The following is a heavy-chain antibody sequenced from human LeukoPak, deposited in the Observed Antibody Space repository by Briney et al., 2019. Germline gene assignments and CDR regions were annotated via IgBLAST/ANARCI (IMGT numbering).Heavy chain of an antibody. CDR3: ASTASDYYDSSGYCLDY. V-gene: IGHV1-69*02. CDR1: GGTFSSYT. D-gene: IGHD3-22*01. CDR2: IIPILGIA. J-gene: IGHJ4*02. Sequence: ASVKVSCKASGGTFSSYTISWVRQAPGQGLERMGRIIPILGIANYAQKFQGRVTITADKSTSTAYMELSSLRSEDTAVYYCASTASDYYDSSGYCLDYWGQGTLVTVSS.